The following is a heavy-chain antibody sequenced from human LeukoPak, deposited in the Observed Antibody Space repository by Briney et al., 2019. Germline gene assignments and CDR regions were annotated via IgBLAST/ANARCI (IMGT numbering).Heavy chain of an antibody. Sequence: GGSLRLSCAASGFTFSHSWMTWVRQAPGKGLEWVANINPDGRYMYCVESVRGRFIISRDNAKNSLYLQTSSLRAEDTAIYYCARDPAYGAIDYWGQGALVTVSS. J-gene: IGHJ4*02. CDR1: GFTFSHSW. CDR3: ARDPAYGAIDY. D-gene: IGHD2-21*01. CDR2: INPDGRYM. V-gene: IGHV3-7*03.